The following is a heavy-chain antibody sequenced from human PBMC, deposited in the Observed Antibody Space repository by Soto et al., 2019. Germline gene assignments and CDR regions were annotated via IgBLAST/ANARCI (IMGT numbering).Heavy chain of an antibody. Sequence: VQLVESGGGLVQPGGSLRLSCGASGFTFSTYWLSWVRQVPGKGLEWVANINQDGSEKNYVDSVKGRFTISRDNAKNSLYLQMSSLRAEDTALYYCARDGSTSWYSYDYHGMDVWGQGTTVTVSS. CDR1: GFTFSTYW. CDR3: ARDGSTSWYSYDYHGMDV. CDR2: INQDGSEK. V-gene: IGHV3-7*05. D-gene: IGHD5-18*01. J-gene: IGHJ6*02.